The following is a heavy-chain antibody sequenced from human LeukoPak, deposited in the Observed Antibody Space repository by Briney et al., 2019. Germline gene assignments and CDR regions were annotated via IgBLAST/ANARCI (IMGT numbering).Heavy chain of an antibody. CDR2: IDHTGST. J-gene: IGHJ4*02. V-gene: IGHV4-59*01. CDR1: DDSITIYY. Sequence: SETLSLTCTVSDDSITIYYWSWIRQPPGKGLEWIGYIDHTGSTNYNPSLKSRVTISVDTSKNQFSLKLSSVTAADTAVYYCARGFGSFDYWGQGTLVTVSS. D-gene: IGHD3-10*01. CDR3: ARGFGSFDY.